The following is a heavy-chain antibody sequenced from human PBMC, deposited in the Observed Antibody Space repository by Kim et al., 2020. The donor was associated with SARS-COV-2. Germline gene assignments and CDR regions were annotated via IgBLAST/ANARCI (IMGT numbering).Heavy chain of an antibody. J-gene: IGHJ4*02. Sequence: GGSLRLSCAASGFTFSSHWVHWVRQTPGKGLVWVSCINGDESDTRYADSVKGRFTISRDNAKNTLHLQMNSLRAEDTGVYYCARREAITGTLDFWGQGIL. CDR3: ARREAITGTLDF. CDR1: GFTFSSHW. CDR2: INGDESDT. D-gene: IGHD1-20*01. V-gene: IGHV3-74*01.